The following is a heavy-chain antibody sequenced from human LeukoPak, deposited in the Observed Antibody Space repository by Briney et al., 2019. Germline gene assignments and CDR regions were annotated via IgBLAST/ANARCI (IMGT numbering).Heavy chain of an antibody. CDR2: IRYDGSNK. D-gene: IGHD2-2*01. CDR3: AKDHSVVVPAAMAFDY. J-gene: IGHJ4*02. CDR1: GFTFSSYG. V-gene: IGHV3-30*02. Sequence: GGSLRLSCAASGFTFSSYGMHWVRQVPGKGLEWVAFIRYDGSNKYYADSVKGRFTISRDNSKNTLYLQMNSLRAEDTAVYYCAKDHSVVVPAAMAFDYWGQGTLVTVSS.